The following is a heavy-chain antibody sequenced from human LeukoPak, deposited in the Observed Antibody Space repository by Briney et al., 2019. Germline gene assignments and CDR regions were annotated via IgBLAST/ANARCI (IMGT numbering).Heavy chain of an antibody. V-gene: IGHV3-21*05. CDR3: ARSPQYSSSCYDY. CDR2: ISSSSSYT. J-gene: IGHJ4*02. CDR1: GFTFSSYA. D-gene: IGHD6-13*01. Sequence: GGSLRLSCAASGFTFSSYAMSWVRQAPGKGLEWVSYISSSSSYTNYADSVKGRFTISRDNAKNSLYLQMNSLRAEDTAVYYCARSPQYSSSCYDYWGQGTLVTVSS.